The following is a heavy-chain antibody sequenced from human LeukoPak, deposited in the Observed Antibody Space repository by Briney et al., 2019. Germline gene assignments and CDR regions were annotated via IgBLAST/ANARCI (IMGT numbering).Heavy chain of an antibody. D-gene: IGHD4-17*01. CDR2: INQDGSEK. J-gene: IGHJ4*02. V-gene: IGHV3-7*05. CDR1: GFTFSNFA. Sequence: GGSLRLSCAASGFTFSNFAMSWVRQAPGKGLEWVANINQDGSEKYHVDSVKGRFTISRDNAKNSLYLQMNSLRAEDTAVYYCIYGSYFDYWGQGTLVTVSS. CDR3: IYGSYFDY.